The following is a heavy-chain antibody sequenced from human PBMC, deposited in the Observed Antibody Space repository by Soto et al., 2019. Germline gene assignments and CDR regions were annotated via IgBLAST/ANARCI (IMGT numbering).Heavy chain of an antibody. CDR3: AKAEGRSSSSGDNWFDP. J-gene: IGHJ5*02. CDR2: ISRSGSST. Sequence: ESGGGLVQPGGSLRLSCAASGFTFSNYAMSWVRQAPGKGLEWVASISRSGSSTYYADSVKGRLTFSRDNSKNILYLQMNSLRSEDTAVYYCAKAEGRSSSSGDNWFDPWGQGTQVTVSS. V-gene: IGHV3-23*01. D-gene: IGHD6-6*01. CDR1: GFTFSNYA.